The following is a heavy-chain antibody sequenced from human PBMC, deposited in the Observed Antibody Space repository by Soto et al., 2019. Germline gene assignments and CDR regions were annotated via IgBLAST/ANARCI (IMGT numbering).Heavy chain of an antibody. CDR1: GFTFSSYW. Sequence: TGGSLRLSCAASGFTFSSYWMHWVRQAPGKGLVWVSRINTDGSTPAYADSVKGRFTISRDNAKNTLSLQMNILRAEDTAVYYCARSLSASPDYWGQGTMVTVYS. CDR2: INTDGSTP. V-gene: IGHV3-74*01. J-gene: IGHJ4*02. CDR3: ARSLSASPDY. D-gene: IGHD2-2*01.